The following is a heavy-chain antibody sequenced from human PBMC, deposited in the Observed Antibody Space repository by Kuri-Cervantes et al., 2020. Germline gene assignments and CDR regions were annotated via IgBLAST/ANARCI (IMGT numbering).Heavy chain of an antibody. J-gene: IGHJ3*02. Sequence: GSLRPSCTVSGGSVSSGSYYWSWIRQPPGKGLEWIGYIYYSGSTSYNPSLKSRVTISVDTSKNQFSLKLSSVTAADTAVYYCARGQWLVPRGDAFDIWGQGTMVTVSS. CDR1: GGSVSSGSYY. D-gene: IGHD6-19*01. CDR3: ARGQWLVPRGDAFDI. CDR2: IYYSGST. V-gene: IGHV4-61*01.